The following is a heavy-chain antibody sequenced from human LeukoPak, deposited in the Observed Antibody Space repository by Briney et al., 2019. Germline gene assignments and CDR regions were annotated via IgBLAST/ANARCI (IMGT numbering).Heavy chain of an antibody. CDR3: ARLTYYYDSSGYYPDAFDI. V-gene: IGHV4-61*01. J-gene: IGHJ3*02. CDR1: GGSVSSGSYY. CDR2: IYYSGST. D-gene: IGHD3-22*01. Sequence: SETLSLTCTVSGGSVSSGSYYWSWIRQSPGKGLEWIGYIYYSGSTNYNPSLKSRVTISIDTSKNQFSLKLNSVTAADTAVYYCARLTYYYDSSGYYPDAFDIWGQGTMVTVSS.